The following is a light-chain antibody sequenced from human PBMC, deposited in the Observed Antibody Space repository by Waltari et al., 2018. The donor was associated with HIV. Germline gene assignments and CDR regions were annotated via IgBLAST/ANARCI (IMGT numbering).Light chain of an antibody. CDR2: AGS. Sequence: DIQMTQSPSTLSASVGDRVTIICRASEGIGNDLAWFQQKPGKAPKRLIFAGSTLQSGVPLRFSGSGSGTQFTLTFSSLQPGDFATYFCQQHNSFPITFGGGTKV. V-gene: IGKV1-17*01. CDR3: QQHNSFPIT. J-gene: IGKJ4*01. CDR1: EGIGND.